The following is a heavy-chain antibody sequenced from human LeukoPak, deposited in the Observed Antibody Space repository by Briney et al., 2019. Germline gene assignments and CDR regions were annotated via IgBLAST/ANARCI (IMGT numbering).Heavy chain of an antibody. V-gene: IGHV4-59*01. CDR1: GGSISSYYY. J-gene: IGHJ6*02. CDR2: IYYSGST. Sequence: SETLSLTCTVSGGSISSYYYWSWIRQPPGKGLEWIGYIYYSGSTNYNPSLKSRVTISVDTSKNQFSLKLSSVTAADTAVYYCARGTAAADKAYYYYYYGMDVWGQGTTVTVSS. D-gene: IGHD6-13*01. CDR3: ARGTAAADKAYYYYYYGMDV.